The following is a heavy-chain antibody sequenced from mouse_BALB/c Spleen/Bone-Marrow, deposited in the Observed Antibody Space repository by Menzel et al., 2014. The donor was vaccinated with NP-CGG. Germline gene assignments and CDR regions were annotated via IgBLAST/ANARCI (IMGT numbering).Heavy chain of an antibody. V-gene: IGHV2-5*01. D-gene: IGHD2-2*01. CDR3: AKVGYDVGYYAMDY. J-gene: IGHJ4*01. CDR2: IWGGGST. CDR1: GFSLTSYG. Sequence: VKLQESGPGLVQPSQSLSITCTVSGFSLTSYGVHWVRQSPGKGLEWLGVIWGGGSTDYNAAFMSRLSITKDNSKSQVFFKMNSLQADDTAIYYCAKVGYDVGYYAMDYWGQGTSVTVSS.